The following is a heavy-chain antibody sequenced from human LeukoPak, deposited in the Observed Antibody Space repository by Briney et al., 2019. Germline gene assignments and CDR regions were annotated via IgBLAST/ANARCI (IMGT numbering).Heavy chain of an antibody. Sequence: PSETLSLTCTVSGGSISSYHWSWIRQPPGKGLEWIGYIYYSGSTNYNPSLKSRVTISVDTSKNQFSLKLSSVTAADTAVYYCARFRTDDTSGYYGGSFDYWGQGTLVTVSS. CDR2: IYYSGST. J-gene: IGHJ4*02. CDR3: ARFRTDDTSGYYGGSFDY. CDR1: GGSISSYH. D-gene: IGHD3-22*01. V-gene: IGHV4-59*08.